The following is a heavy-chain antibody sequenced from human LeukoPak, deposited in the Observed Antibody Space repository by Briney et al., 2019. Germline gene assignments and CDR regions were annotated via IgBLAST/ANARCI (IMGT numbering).Heavy chain of an antibody. CDR1: GITFSNYA. J-gene: IGHJ4*02. CDR2: ISGSGGST. D-gene: IGHD3-10*01. Sequence: GGSLRLSCAASGITFSNYAMSWVRQAPGRGLEWVSAISGSGGSTDYADSVKGRFTISRDNSKNTLYLEMNSLRAEDTAVYYCAKGSVRGHYYFDYWGQGTLVTVSS. V-gene: IGHV3-23*01. CDR3: AKGSVRGHYYFDY.